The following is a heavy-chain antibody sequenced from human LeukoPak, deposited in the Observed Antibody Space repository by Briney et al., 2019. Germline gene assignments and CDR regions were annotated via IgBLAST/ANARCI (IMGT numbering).Heavy chain of an antibody. V-gene: IGHV3-7*01. CDR2: MKQDGSEK. CDR1: GFTFSRYW. J-gene: IGHJ6*03. CDR3: ARDADQTGYYYMDV. Sequence: PGGSLRLSCVGSGFTFSRYWMSWVRQAPGKGLEWVANMKQDGSEKYYVDSVKGRFTISRDNAKNSLYLQMNSLRAEDTAVYYCARDADQTGYYYMDVWGKGTTVTVSS. D-gene: IGHD7-27*01.